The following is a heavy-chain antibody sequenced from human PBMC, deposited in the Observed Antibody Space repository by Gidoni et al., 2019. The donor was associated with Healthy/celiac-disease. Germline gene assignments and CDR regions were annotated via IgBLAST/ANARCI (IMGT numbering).Heavy chain of an antibody. CDR2: ISWNSGSI. V-gene: IGHV3-9*01. CDR1: GFTFDDYA. Sequence: EVQLVESGGGLVQPGRSLRLSCSASGFTFDDYAMHWVRQAPGKVLEWVSGISWNSGSIGYADSVKGRFTISRDNAKNSLYLQMNSLRAEDTALYYCAKGDSSGWYGMDVWGQGTTVTVSS. CDR3: AKGDSSGWYGMDV. J-gene: IGHJ6*02. D-gene: IGHD6-19*01.